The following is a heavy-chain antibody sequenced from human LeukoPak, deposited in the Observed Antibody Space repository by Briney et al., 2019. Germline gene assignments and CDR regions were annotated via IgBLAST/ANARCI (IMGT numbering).Heavy chain of an antibody. D-gene: IGHD6-13*01. CDR1: GGSISSYY. V-gene: IGHV4-4*07. Sequence: ASETLSLTCTVSGGSISSYYWSWIRQPAGKGLEWIGRIYTSGSTNYNPSLKSRVTMSVDTSKNQFSLKLSSVTAADTAVYYCAKDAYSSSWYGKNWFDPWGQGTLVTVSS. CDR2: IYTSGST. J-gene: IGHJ5*02. CDR3: AKDAYSSSWYGKNWFDP.